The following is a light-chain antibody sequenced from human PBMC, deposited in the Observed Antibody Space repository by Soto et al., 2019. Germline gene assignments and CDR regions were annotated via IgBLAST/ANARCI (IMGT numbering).Light chain of an antibody. CDR1: QAITNN. Sequence: DIHLTQSPSSLSASVGDIVTITCRASQAITNNLAWYQQKPGNPPRLLIYEESTLHSGVPSRFSGRKVGTQFILTIDSLQPEDFATYYCQQVESYPRTFGGGTKVYIK. CDR3: QQVESYPRT. CDR2: EES. J-gene: IGKJ4*01. V-gene: IGKV1-9*01.